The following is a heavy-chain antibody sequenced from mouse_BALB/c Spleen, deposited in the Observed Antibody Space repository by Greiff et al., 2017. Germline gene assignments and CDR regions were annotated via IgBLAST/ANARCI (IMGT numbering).Heavy chain of an antibody. Sequence: EVQVVESGGGLVKPGGSLKLSCAASGFTFSSYTMSWVRQTPEKRLEWVATISSGGGNTYYPDSVKGRFTISRDNAKNNLYLQMSSLRSEDTALYYCARYYFYFDYWGQGTTLTVSS. D-gene: IGHD1-1*01. V-gene: IGHV5-9*03. J-gene: IGHJ2*01. CDR3: ARYYFYFDY. CDR2: ISSGGGNT. CDR1: GFTFSSYT.